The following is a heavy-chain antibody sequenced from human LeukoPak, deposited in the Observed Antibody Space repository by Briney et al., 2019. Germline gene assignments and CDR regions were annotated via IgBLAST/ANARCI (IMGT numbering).Heavy chain of an antibody. V-gene: IGHV4-34*01. D-gene: IGHD3-22*01. CDR1: GGSFSGYY. CDR3: ARDVYYYDSSGYENAFDI. CDR2: INHSGST. J-gene: IGHJ3*02. Sequence: SETLSLTCAVYGGSFSGYYWSWIRQPPGKGLEWIGEINHSGSTNYNPSLKSRVTISVVTSKNQFSLKLSSVTAADTAVYYCARDVYYYDSSGYENAFDIWGQGTMVTVSS.